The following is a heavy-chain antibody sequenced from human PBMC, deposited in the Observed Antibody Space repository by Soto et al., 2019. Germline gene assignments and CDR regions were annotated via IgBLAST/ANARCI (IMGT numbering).Heavy chain of an antibody. CDR2: INHSGST. D-gene: IGHD3-3*01. Sequence: SETLSLTCAVYGGSFSGYYWSWIRQPPGKGLEWIGEINHSGSTNYNPSLKSRVNISVETSKNQFSLKLSSVTAADTAVYYCARLTYYDFWSGYPGPSLGMDVWGKGTTVTVS. CDR1: GGSFSGYY. V-gene: IGHV4-34*01. CDR3: ARLTYYDFWSGYPGPSLGMDV. J-gene: IGHJ6*04.